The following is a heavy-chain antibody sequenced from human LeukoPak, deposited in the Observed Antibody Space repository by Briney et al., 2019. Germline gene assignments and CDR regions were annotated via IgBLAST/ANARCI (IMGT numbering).Heavy chain of an antibody. CDR3: ARGLSSSSVRRLIYFDY. J-gene: IGHJ4*02. CDR1: GGSFSGYY. D-gene: IGHD6-6*01. CDR2: TNHSGST. V-gene: IGHV4-34*01. Sequence: SETLSLTCAVYGGSFSGYYWSWIRQPPGKGLEWIGETNHSGSTNYNPSLKSRVTISVDTSKNQFSLKLSSVTAADTAVYYCARGLSSSSVRRLIYFDYWGQGTLVTVSS.